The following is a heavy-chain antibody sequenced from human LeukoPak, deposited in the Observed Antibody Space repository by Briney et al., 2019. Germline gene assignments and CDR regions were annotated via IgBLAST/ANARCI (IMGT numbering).Heavy chain of an antibody. Sequence: PGGSLRLSCAASGFTFSSYWMSWVRQAPGKGLEWVANIKQDGSEKYYVDSVKGRFTISRDNAKNSLYLQMNSLRAEDTAVYYCARGIRKTKYCSSTSCHNPLCYYYYYMDVWGKGTTVTVSS. CDR3: ARGIRKTKYCSSTSCHNPLCYYYYYMDV. CDR1: GFTFSSYW. V-gene: IGHV3-7*04. CDR2: IKQDGSEK. J-gene: IGHJ6*03. D-gene: IGHD2-2*01.